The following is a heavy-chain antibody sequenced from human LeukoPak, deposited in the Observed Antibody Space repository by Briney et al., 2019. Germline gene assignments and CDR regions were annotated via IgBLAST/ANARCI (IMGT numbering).Heavy chain of an antibody. CDR1: GFTFSSHW. V-gene: IGHV3-21*06. CDR3: ARAFSRDGSIGDDAFDI. CDR2: ISSSSSYI. Sequence: NPGGSLRLSCAVSGFTFSSHWMSWVRQAPGKGLEWVSSISSSSSYIYYADSVKGRFTISRDNAKNSLYLQMNSLRAEDTAVYYCARAFSRDGSIGDDAFDIWGQGTMVTVSS. J-gene: IGHJ3*02. D-gene: IGHD5-24*01.